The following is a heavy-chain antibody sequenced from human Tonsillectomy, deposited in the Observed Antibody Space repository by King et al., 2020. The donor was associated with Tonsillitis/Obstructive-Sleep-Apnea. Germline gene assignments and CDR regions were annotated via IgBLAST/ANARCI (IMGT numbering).Heavy chain of an antibody. CDR2: IFYSGST. Sequence: QLQESGPGLVKPSETLSLTCTVSGGSISSYYWSWIRQPPGKGLEWIGYIFYSGSTNYNPSLKSRVTISVDTSKNPFSLKLSSVTAADTAVYYCARDHCSSTSCYGNYYYMDVWGKGTTVTVSS. CDR3: ARDHCSSTSCYGNYYYMDV. CDR1: GGSISSYY. V-gene: IGHV4-59*01. D-gene: IGHD2-2*01. J-gene: IGHJ6*03.